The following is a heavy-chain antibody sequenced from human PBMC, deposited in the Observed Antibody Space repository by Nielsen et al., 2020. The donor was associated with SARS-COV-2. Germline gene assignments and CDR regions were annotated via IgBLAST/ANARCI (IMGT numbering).Heavy chain of an antibody. CDR2: IYHSGST. J-gene: IGHJ4*02. Sequence: SETLSLTCAVSGGSISSGGYSWSWIRQPPGKGLEWIGYIYHSGSTYYNPSLKSRVTISVDRSKNQFSLKLTSVTAADTAIYYCARPHGNYWGRGTLVTVSS. CDR1: GGSISSGGYS. CDR3: ARPHGNY. V-gene: IGHV4-30-2*01.